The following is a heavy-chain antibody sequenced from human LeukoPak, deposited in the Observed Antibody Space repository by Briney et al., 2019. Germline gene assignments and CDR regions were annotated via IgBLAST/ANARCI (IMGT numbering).Heavy chain of an antibody. J-gene: IGHJ4*02. CDR2: LSGSGDTI. CDR3: ATDRREYCSTITCYLFDY. CDR1: GFTFSSYA. V-gene: IGHV3-23*01. D-gene: IGHD2-2*01. Sequence: GGSLRLSCAGSGFTFSSYAMSWVRQAPGKGLEWVSVLSGSGDTIYYADSVKGRFTISRDNSKNTLYLQMNNLRAEDTAVYYCATDRREYCSTITCYLFDYWGQGTLVTVSS.